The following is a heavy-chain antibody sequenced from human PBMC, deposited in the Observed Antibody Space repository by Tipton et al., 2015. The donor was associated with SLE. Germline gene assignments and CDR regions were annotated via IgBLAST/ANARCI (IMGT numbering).Heavy chain of an antibody. Sequence: TLSLTCTASGGSISSGSYYWSWIRQPPGKGLEWIGEINHSGGTNHNPSLKSQVTISVDTSKNQFSLKLSSVTAADTAVYYCARAPGLDRDYYYYYYMDVWGKGTTVTVSS. CDR3: ARAPGLDRDYYYYYYMDV. J-gene: IGHJ6*03. CDR1: GGSISSGSYY. CDR2: INHSGGT. V-gene: IGHV4-39*07. D-gene: IGHD3/OR15-3a*01.